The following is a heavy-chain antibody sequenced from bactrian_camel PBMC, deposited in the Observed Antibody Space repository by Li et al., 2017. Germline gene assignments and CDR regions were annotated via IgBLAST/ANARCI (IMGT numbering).Heavy chain of an antibody. J-gene: IGHJ6*01. CDR2: IDSGGLT. CDR3: AAGDSRWRWGAQRCEPTS. Sequence: HVQLVESGGGSVQSGGSLKLSCAASGYRRSPNSMGWFRQGPGKGREAVAVIDSGGLTLHADSVKGRFTISKDNAKNTLFLQMNSLEAEDTALYICAAGDSRWRWGAQRCEPTSWGQGTQVTVS. CDR1: GYRRSPNS. V-gene: IGHV3S53*01. D-gene: IGHD5*01.